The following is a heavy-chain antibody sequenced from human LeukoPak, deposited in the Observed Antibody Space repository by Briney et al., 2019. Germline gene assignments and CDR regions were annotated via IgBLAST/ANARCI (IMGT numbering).Heavy chain of an antibody. CDR3: ARVGSGNFDS. J-gene: IGHJ4*02. Sequence: SETLSLTCTVSGHSISTYYWSWIRQPPGKGLEWIGYVYYSGNTNLNPSLKSRVTLSIDPSKNQFSLKLSSVTAADTAVYYCARVGSGNFDSWGQGTLVTASS. CDR2: VYYSGNT. V-gene: IGHV4-59*01. D-gene: IGHD1-26*01. CDR1: GHSISTYY.